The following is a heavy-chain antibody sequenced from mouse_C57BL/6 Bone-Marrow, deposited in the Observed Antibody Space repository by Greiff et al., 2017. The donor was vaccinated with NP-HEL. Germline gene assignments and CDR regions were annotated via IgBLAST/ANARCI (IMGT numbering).Heavy chain of an antibody. CDR1: GFTFSSYA. CDR3: ARDEVLL. V-gene: IGHV5-4*01. D-gene: IGHD2-1*01. J-gene: IGHJ3*01. Sequence: EVQLQESGGGLVKPGGSLKLSCAASGFTFSSYAMSWVRQTPEKRLEWVATISDGGSYTYYPDNVKGRFTISRDNAKNNLYLQMSHLKSEDTAMYYCARDEVLLWGQGTLVTVSA. CDR2: ISDGGSYT.